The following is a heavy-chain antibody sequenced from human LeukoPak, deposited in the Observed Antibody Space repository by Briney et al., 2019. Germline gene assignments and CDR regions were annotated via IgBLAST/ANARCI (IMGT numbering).Heavy chain of an antibody. J-gene: IGHJ4*02. D-gene: IGHD2/OR15-2a*01. CDR2: IKSSSSFI. V-gene: IGHV3-21*01. CDR1: GFTFSTYS. CDR3: ASFSTSGSIGDY. Sequence: GGSLRLSCAASGFTFSTYSMNWVRKAPGKGLEWVSSIKSSSSFIYYADSVKGRFTISRDNAKNSLYLQMNSLRAEDTAVYYCASFSTSGSIGDYWGRGTLVTVSS.